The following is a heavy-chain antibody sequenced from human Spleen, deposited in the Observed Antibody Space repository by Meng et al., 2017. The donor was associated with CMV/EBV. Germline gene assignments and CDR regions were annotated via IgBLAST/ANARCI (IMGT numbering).Heavy chain of an antibody. V-gene: IGHV1-24*01. J-gene: IGHJ5*02. CDR3: ATQQLLWFGESFDP. Sequence: KVSGYTLTELSMHWVRQAPGKGLEWMRGFDPEDGETIYAQKFQGRVTMTEDTSTDTAYMELSSLRSEDTAVYYCATQQLLWFGESFDPWGQGTLVTVSS. CDR1: GYTLTELS. CDR2: FDPEDGET. D-gene: IGHD3-10*01.